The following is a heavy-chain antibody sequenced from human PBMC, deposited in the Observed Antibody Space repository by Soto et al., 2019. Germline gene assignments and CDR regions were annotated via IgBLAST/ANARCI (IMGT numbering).Heavy chain of an antibody. Sequence: GGSLRLSCAASGFTFSSYWMHWVRQAPGKGLVWVSRINSDGSSTSYADSLKGRFTISRDNAKNTLYLQMNSLRAEDTAVYYCARDRNLGWELVDAFDIWGQGTMVTVSS. CDR2: INSDGSST. CDR3: ARDRNLGWELVDAFDI. J-gene: IGHJ3*02. CDR1: GFTFSSYW. D-gene: IGHD1-26*01. V-gene: IGHV3-74*01.